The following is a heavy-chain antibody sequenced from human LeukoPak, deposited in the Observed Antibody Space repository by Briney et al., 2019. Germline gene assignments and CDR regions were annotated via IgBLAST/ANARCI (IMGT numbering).Heavy chain of an antibody. D-gene: IGHD5-18*01. CDR1: GFTFDDYA. Sequence: GGSLSLPCAASGFTFDDYAMHWVRQAPGKGLEWVSGISWNSGSIGYADSVKGRFTISRDNAKNSLYLQMNSLRAEDTALYYCAKGILHDTAMVNYFDYWGQGTLVTVSS. CDR2: ISWNSGSI. V-gene: IGHV3-9*01. CDR3: AKGILHDTAMVNYFDY. J-gene: IGHJ4*02.